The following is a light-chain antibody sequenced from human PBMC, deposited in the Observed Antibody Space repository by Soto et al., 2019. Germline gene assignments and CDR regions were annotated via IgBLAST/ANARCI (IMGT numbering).Light chain of an antibody. CDR1: ETISSR. Sequence: DIQMTQSPSTLSASVGDRVTISCRASETISSRLAWYQQKPGRAPNLLIFDSSSLKSGVPPRFSGSGSGTEFTLTISSLQPDDFATYSCQQYNLPITFGPGTKVDVK. CDR3: QQYNLPIT. CDR2: DSS. V-gene: IGKV1-5*01. J-gene: IGKJ3*01.